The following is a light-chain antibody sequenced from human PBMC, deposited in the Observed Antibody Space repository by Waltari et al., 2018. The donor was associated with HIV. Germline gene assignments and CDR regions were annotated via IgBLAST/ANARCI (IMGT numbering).Light chain of an antibody. CDR1: SHNIGSNT. CDR2: SNI. V-gene: IGLV1-44*01. Sequence: QSVLTQPPSASGTPGQRVTISCSGSSHNIGSNTVNWYQQLPGTAPKLLIYSNIQRPSGLPARFSGSNAGTSASLAISGLQSEDEADYYCAAWDDSLRGVFGGGTKLTVL. CDR3: AAWDDSLRGV. J-gene: IGLJ2*01.